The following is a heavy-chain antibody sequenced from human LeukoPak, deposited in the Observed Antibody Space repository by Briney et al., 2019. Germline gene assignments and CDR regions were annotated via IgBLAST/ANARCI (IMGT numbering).Heavy chain of an antibody. CDR2: TYYSGST. CDR3: ARSAPYYYDSSGYALGGAFDI. J-gene: IGHJ3*02. V-gene: IGHV4-59*01. CDR1: GGSISSYY. Sequence: SETLSLTCTVSGGSISSYYWSWIRQPPGKGLEWIGYTYYSGSTNYNPSLKSRVTISVDTSKNQFSLKLSSVTAADTAVYYCARSAPYYYDSSGYALGGAFDIWGQGTMVTVSS. D-gene: IGHD3-22*01.